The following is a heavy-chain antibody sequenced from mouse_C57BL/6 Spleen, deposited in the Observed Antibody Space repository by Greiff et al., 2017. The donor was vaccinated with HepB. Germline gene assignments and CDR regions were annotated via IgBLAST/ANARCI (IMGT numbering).Heavy chain of an antibody. J-gene: IGHJ2*01. D-gene: IGHD2-4*01. CDR3: ARGGLESLFDY. CDR2: IDPSDSYT. CDR1: GYTFTSYW. Sequence: VQLQQPGAELVRPGTSVKLSCKASGYTFTSYWMHWVKQRPGQGLEWIGVIDPSDSYTNYNQKFKGKATLTVDTSSSTAYMQLSSLTSEDSAVYYCARGGLESLFDYWGQGTTLTVSS. V-gene: IGHV1-59*01.